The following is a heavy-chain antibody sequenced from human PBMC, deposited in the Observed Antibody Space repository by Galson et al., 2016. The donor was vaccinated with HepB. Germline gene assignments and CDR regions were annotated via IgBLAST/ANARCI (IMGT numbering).Heavy chain of an antibody. Sequence: SLRLSCAASGFSVSSSYMAWVRRAPGKGLEWVAGMYSGGDAYSAESVQGRFSISRDISMNTVFFEMNRLKVEDTAIYYCARDSLGADYFDSWGQGTLVTVS. CDR3: ARDSLGADYFDS. CDR1: GFSVSSSY. D-gene: IGHD1-26*01. V-gene: IGHV3-66*01. CDR2: MYSGGDA. J-gene: IGHJ4*02.